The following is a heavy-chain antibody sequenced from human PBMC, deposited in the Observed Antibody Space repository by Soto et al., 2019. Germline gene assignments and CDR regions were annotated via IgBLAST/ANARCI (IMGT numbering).Heavy chain of an antibody. D-gene: IGHD3-22*01. J-gene: IGHJ3*02. CDR3: ARTGRYYDSSGYRDAFDI. V-gene: IGHV4-59*01. CDR1: GGSISSYY. Sequence: LSLTCTVSGGSISSYYWSWIRQPPGKGLEWIGYIYYSGSTNYNPSLKSRVTISVDTSKNQFSLKLSSVTAADTAVYYCARTGRYYDSSGYRDAFDIWGQGTMVTVSS. CDR2: IYYSGST.